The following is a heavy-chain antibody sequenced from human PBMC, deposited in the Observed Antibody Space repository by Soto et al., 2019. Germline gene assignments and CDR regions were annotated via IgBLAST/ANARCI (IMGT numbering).Heavy chain of an antibody. D-gene: IGHD3-22*01. J-gene: IGHJ4*02. V-gene: IGHV4-31*03. CDR3: ARLSSIDSSGYYLDY. Sequence: SETLSLTCTVSGGSISSGDYYWSWIRQHPGKGLEWTGYIYYSGSTHYSSSLKSRVTMSIDTSKNQFPLKLTSVTAADTAVYYCARLSSIDSSGYYLDYWGQGTLVTVSS. CDR1: GGSISSGDYY. CDR2: IYYSGST.